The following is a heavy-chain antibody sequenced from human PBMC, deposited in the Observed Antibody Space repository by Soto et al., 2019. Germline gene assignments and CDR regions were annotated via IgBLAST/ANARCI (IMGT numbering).Heavy chain of an antibody. V-gene: IGHV1-3*01. CDR3: ARDGGYCSSTSCYVWWFDP. Sequence: VQLVQSGAEVKKPGASVKVSCKASGYTFTSYAMHWVRQAPGQRLEWMGWINAGNGNTKYSQKFQGRVTITRDTDASTAYTELSSLRSEDTAVYYCARDGGYCSSTSCYVWWFDPRGQGTLVTASS. CDR1: GYTFTSYA. J-gene: IGHJ5*02. CDR2: INAGNGNT. D-gene: IGHD2-2*01.